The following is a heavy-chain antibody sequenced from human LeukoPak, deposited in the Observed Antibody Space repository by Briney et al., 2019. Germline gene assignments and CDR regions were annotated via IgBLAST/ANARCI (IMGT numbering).Heavy chain of an antibody. V-gene: IGHV4-30-4*08. D-gene: IGHD3-10*01. J-gene: IGHJ4*02. CDR1: GGSISSGDYY. CDR3: ARAGVGSGRESFG. Sequence: SETLSLTCTVSGGSISSGDYYWSWIRQPPGKGLEWIGYIYYSGSTYYNPSLKRRVTISVDTSKNQFSLKLSSVTAADTAVYYCARAGVGSGRESFGWGQGTLVTVSS. CDR2: IYYSGST.